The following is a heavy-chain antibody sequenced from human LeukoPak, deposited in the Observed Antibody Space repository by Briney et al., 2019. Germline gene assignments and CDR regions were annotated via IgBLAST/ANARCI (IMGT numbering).Heavy chain of an antibody. J-gene: IGHJ4*02. V-gene: IGHV3-30*04. CDR2: ILHDVRNE. D-gene: IGHD2-21*02. CDR3: AGEPRGSDCRFDY. CDR1: GFTFSRYS. Sequence: GGSLRLSCAASGFTFSRYSMHWVRQAPGKGLEGVAVILHDVRNEHYADSVQGRFTISRDNSKDILYLHINSPRTEDTAVYYCAGEPRGSDCRFDYWGQGTLVTVSS.